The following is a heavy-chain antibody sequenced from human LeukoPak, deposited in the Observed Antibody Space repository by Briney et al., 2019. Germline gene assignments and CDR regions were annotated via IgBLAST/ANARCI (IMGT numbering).Heavy chain of an antibody. CDR2: ISYDGSNK. D-gene: IGHD2-21*02. J-gene: IGHJ4*02. V-gene: IGHV3-30*03. Sequence: GGSLRLSCAASGFTFSSYGMHWVRQAPGKGLEWVAVISYDGSNKYYADSVKGRFTISRDNSKNTLYLQMNSLRAEDTAVYYCARFRTWGDKAFDYWGQGTLVTVSS. CDR3: ARFRTWGDKAFDY. CDR1: GFTFSSYG.